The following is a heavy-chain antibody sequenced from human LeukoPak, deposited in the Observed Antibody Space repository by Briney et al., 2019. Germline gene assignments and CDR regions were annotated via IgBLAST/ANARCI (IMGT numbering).Heavy chain of an antibody. J-gene: IGHJ4*02. CDR2: IHPKRGDT. V-gene: IGHV1-2*06. CDR3: ATAADNLSVIPPVY. D-gene: IGHD2-21*01. Sequence: ASVRVSCKASTDTYANFYLNWLRQAPGQGPEWMGRIHPKRGDTNYEKRFEGRVTLTRDTSMRTTYMELSGLTSDDPAVYFCATAADNLSVIPPVYWGQGTLVTVSS. CDR1: TDTYANFY.